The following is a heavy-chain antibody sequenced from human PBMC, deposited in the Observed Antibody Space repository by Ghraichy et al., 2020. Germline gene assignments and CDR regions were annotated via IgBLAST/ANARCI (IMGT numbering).Heavy chain of an antibody. Sequence: GGSLRLSCAASGFTVSSNYMNWVRQAPGKGLEWVSLIYGGGSAFYSDSVKCRFTISRDDSKNTLYLQMNSLSAEDTDVYYCACPGGGINYYNYYLMYVWGQGTSVTVSS. CDR3: ACPGGGINYYNYYLMYV. CDR1: GFTVSSNY. J-gene: IGHJ6*02. V-gene: IGHV3-53*01. D-gene: IGHD2-15*01. CDR2: IYGGGSA.